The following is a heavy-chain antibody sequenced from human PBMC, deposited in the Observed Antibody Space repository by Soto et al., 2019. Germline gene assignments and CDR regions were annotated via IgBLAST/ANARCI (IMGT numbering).Heavy chain of an antibody. Sequence: QVQLVQSGAEVKKPGSSVKVSCKASGGTFSSYAISWVRQAPGQGLEWMGGIIPIFGTANYAQKFQGRVTITADESKSTAYLQLSSLRSEDTAVYYCARDRDVADYGAYRPSDMVYWGQGTLVTVSS. J-gene: IGHJ4*02. CDR2: IIPIFGTA. V-gene: IGHV1-69*12. CDR1: GGTFSSYA. D-gene: IGHD4-17*01. CDR3: ARDRDVADYGAYRPSDMVY.